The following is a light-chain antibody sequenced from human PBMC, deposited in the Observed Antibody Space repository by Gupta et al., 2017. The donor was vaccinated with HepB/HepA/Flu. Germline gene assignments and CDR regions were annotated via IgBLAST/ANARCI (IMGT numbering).Light chain of an antibody. Sequence: QSMLTQPPSASGTPGQRVTISCSGSSSNIGSNYVCWYQQLPGTAPKLLIHRNNQRSSGVPERFSGSKSGTSGSLAISGLRAEDEGDYYCAAWDDSRSGWVFGGGTKLTVL. CDR1: SSNIGSNY. J-gene: IGLJ3*02. CDR2: RNN. CDR3: AAWDDSRSGWV. V-gene: IGLV1-47*01.